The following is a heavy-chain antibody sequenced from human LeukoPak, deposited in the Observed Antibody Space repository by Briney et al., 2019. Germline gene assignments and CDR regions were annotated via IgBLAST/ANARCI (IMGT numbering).Heavy chain of an antibody. Sequence: PGGSLRLSCAASGFTLSDYYMAWVRQAPGKGLEWVASMSVGSGLIYYAESVRGRFTVSRDNAKNSLYLQMKSLRADDTAVYFCAREFEGTASGAGYWGQGTLVTISS. V-gene: IGHV3-69-1*01. CDR3: AREFEGTASGAGY. CDR2: MSVGSGLI. J-gene: IGHJ4*02. CDR1: GFTLSDYY. D-gene: IGHD3-16*01.